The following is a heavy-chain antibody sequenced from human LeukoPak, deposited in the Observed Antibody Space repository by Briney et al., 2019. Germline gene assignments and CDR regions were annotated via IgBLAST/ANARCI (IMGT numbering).Heavy chain of an antibody. D-gene: IGHD3-3*01. CDR1: GFTFSNYW. J-gene: IGHJ4*02. V-gene: IGHV3-74*01. CDR2: IYVDGRTT. CDR3: ARDGGYDFWSGYYQDY. Sequence: GGSLRLSCVASGFTFSNYWMHWVRQPPGKGLVWVSRIYVDGRTTNYADSVKGRFTISRDNSKNTLYLQMNSLRAEDTAVYYCARDGGYDFWSGYYQDYWGQGTLVTVSS.